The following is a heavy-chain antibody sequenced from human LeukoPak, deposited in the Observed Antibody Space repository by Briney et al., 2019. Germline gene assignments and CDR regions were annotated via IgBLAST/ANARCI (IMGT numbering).Heavy chain of an antibody. J-gene: IGHJ4*02. V-gene: IGHV3-23*01. Sequence: GGSLRLSFAASGFTFSSCAMSWARQAPGKGLDWVSAISGSGGSTYYADSVKGRFTISRDNSKNTLYLQMNSLRAEDTAVYYCAKETRYSSTIGYWGQGTLVTVSS. D-gene: IGHD6-13*01. CDR1: GFTFSSCA. CDR3: AKETRYSSTIGY. CDR2: ISGSGGST.